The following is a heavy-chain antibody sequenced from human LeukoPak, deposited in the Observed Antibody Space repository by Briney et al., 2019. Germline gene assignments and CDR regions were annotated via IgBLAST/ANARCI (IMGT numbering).Heavy chain of an antibody. V-gene: IGHV3-23*01. D-gene: IGHD3-22*01. CDR1: GFTFSSSA. CDR2: ISGSGGST. CDR3: ARRAGDYSHPYDY. Sequence: GGSLRLSCAASGFTFSSSAMNWVRQAPGKGLEWVSAISGSGGSTYYTDSVKGRFTISRDNSKNTLYLQMNSLRAEDTAVYYCARRAGDYSHPYDYWGQGILVTVSS. J-gene: IGHJ4*02.